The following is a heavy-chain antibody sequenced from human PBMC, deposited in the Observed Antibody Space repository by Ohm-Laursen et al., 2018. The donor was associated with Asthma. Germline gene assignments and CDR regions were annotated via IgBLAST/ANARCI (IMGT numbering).Heavy chain of an antibody. CDR1: GGTFNTYV. Sequence: SSVKVSCKSLGGTFNTYVIGWVRQAPGQGLEWMGGINSVLGTTTYPQKFQDRVTITADDSTSTAYMELSSLRSEDTAVYYCAREVITFGGVIAEPHFDYWGQGTLVTVSS. CDR3: AREVITFGGVIAEPHFDY. V-gene: IGHV1-69*01. J-gene: IGHJ4*02. CDR2: INSVLGTT. D-gene: IGHD3-16*02.